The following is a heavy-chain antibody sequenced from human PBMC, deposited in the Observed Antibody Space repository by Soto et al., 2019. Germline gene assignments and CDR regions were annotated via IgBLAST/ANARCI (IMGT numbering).Heavy chain of an antibody. CDR1: GFTFSSYW. V-gene: IGHV3-74*01. CDR3: ARRVGQIVSGNYGMDV. CDR2: IHNDGSTT. D-gene: IGHD1-26*01. J-gene: IGHJ6*02. Sequence: GGSLRLSCAASGFTFSSYWMHWVRQAPGKGLMWVSRIHNDGSTTRYADSVKGRFTISRDNAKNTLYLQMSSLRVEDTAVYYCARRVGQIVSGNYGMDVWGQGTTVTVSS.